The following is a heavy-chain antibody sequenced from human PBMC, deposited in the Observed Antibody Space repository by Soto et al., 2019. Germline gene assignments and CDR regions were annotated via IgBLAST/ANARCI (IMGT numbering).Heavy chain of an antibody. V-gene: IGHV4-4*02. D-gene: IGHD6-13*01. J-gene: IGHJ4*02. CDR3: AHSPGWYFLDY. CDR1: GASIITQNY. Sequence: LRRPLSLTCAVSGASIITQNYYNWVRQSPGKGLEWIGEIHHSGNTNFSPSLKSRVTLSVDTSKNQVSLRLSSVTAADTAIYYCAHSPGWYFLDYWGQGALVTVSS. CDR2: IHHSGNT.